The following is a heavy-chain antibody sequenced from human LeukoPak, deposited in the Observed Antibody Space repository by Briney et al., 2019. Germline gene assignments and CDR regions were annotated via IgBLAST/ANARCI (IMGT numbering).Heavy chain of an antibody. J-gene: IGHJ5*02. CDR3: AKDIAVANIRWFDP. V-gene: IGHV3-23*01. CDR1: GFTFRSYA. D-gene: IGHD6-19*01. CDR2: ISGSGGST. Sequence: GGSLRLSCAASGFTFRSYAMSWVGQAPGKGLDWFSAISGSGGSTYYATSVKGRFTISRDNSKNTLYLQMNSLRAEDTAVYYCAKDIAVANIRWFDPWGQGTLVTVSS.